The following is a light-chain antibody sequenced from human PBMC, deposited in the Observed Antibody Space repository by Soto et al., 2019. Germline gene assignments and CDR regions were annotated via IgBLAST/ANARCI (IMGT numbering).Light chain of an antibody. CDR1: SGSVSTNYY. J-gene: IGLJ3*02. Sequence: QAVVTQEASFSVSPGGTVTLTCGLSSGSVSTNYYPNWYQQTPGQAPRALIYNTNTRSSGVPDRFSGSILGNKAALTITGAQADDESDYYCVLYMGSGISVFGGGTKVTVL. V-gene: IGLV8-61*01. CDR2: NTN. CDR3: VLYMGSGISV.